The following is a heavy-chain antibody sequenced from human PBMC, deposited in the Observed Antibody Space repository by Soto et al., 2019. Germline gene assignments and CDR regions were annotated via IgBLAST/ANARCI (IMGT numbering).Heavy chain of an antibody. Sequence: GGSLRLSCAASGFGFTFSTSAMSWVRQAPGKGLEWVSTFRESGGTTHYANSVKGRFTISRDNAKNSLYLQMNSLRAEDTAVYYCARDLNAVSPVGWSDNWFDPWGQGTLVTVSS. D-gene: IGHD2-15*01. CDR1: GFGFTFSTSA. CDR2: FRESGGTT. CDR3: ARDLNAVSPVGWSDNWFDP. J-gene: IGHJ5*02. V-gene: IGHV3-23*01.